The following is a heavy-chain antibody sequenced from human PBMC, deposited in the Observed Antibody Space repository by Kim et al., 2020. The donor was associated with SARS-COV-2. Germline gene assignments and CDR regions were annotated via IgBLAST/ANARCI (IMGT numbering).Heavy chain of an antibody. CDR1: GGSFSGYY. D-gene: IGHD4-17*01. J-gene: IGHJ5*02. CDR2: INHSGST. CDR3: ARRARTTVTTWFDP. V-gene: IGHV4-34*01. Sequence: SETLSLTCAVYGGSFSGYYWSWIRQPPGKRLEWIGEINHSGSTNYNPSLKSRVTISVDTSKNQFSLKLSSVTAADTAVYYCARRARTTVTTWFDPWGQGTLVTVSS.